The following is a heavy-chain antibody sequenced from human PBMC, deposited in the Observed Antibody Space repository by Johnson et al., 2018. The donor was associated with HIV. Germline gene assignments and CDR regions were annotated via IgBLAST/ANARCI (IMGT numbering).Heavy chain of an antibody. CDR2: IYSGGST. CDR3: ASPLIAAGEGAFDI. V-gene: IGHV3-66*01. CDR1: GFSFSNAW. Sequence: VQLVESGGGLVQAGGSLRLSCAASGFSFSNAWMSWVRQAPGKGLEWVSVIYSGGSTYYADSVKGRFTISRDNSKNTLYLQMNSLRAEDTAVYYCASPLIAAGEGAFDIWGQGTMVTVSS. J-gene: IGHJ3*02. D-gene: IGHD6-13*01.